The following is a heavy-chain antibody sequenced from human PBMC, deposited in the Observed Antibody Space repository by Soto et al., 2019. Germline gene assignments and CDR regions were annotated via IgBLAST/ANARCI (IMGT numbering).Heavy chain of an antibody. J-gene: IGHJ4*02. CDR2: IYWDDAK. V-gene: IGHV2-5*02. CDR1: GFSLTTSGVG. CDR3: GHHPYYGLGGYSFDY. D-gene: IGHD3-10*01. Sequence: QITLRESGPTLVRPTQTLTLTCTAPGFSLTTSGVGVGWIRQSQGKALKWLAVIYWDDAKRYSSSLKSRLTIIKDASKNHVVLTMTNMDPVGTAPYYCGHHPYYGLGGYSFDYWGQGTLVTVSS.